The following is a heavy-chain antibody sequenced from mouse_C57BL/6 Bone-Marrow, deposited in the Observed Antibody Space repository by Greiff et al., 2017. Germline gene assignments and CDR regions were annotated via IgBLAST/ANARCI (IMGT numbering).Heavy chain of an antibody. CDR2: IWSGGST. V-gene: IGHV2-2*01. D-gene: IGHD3-2*02. J-gene: IGHJ4*01. CDR3: ALRSSGYEAMDY. CDR1: GFSLTSYG. Sequence: VQLQQSGPGLVQPSQSLSITCTVSGFSLTSYGVHWVRQSPGKGLEWRGVIWSGGSTDYNAAFISRLSISKDNSKSQVFIKMNSLQADDTAIYYCALRSSGYEAMDYWGQGTSVTVSA.